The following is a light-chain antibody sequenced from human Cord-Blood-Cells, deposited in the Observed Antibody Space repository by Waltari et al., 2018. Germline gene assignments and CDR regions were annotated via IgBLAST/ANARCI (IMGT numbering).Light chain of an antibody. V-gene: IGKV1-39*01. CDR1: QSISSY. J-gene: IGKJ1*01. Sequence: DINMTHSPSSLSASLGDRVTITCRASQSISSYLNWYQQKPGKAPKLLIYAASSLQSGVPSRFSGSGSGTDFTLTISSLQPEDFATYYCQQSYSTLGTFGQGTKVEIK. CDR3: QQSYSTLGT. CDR2: AAS.